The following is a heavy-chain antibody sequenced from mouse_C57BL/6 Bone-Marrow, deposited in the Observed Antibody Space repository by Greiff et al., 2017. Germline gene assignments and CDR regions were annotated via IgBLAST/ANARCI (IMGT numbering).Heavy chain of an antibody. D-gene: IGHD2-1*01. V-gene: IGHV1-62-2*01. CDR1: GYTFTEYT. CDR3: DRHEGYGSYPYWYFDV. Sequence: QVQLKESGAELVKPGASVKLSCKASGYTFTEYTIHWVKQRSGQGLEWIGWFYPGSGSIKYHEKFKDKATLTADKSSSKVYMELSRLKSEDSAVFFCDRHEGYGSYPYWYFDVWGTGTTVTVSS. J-gene: IGHJ1*03. CDR2: FYPGSGSI.